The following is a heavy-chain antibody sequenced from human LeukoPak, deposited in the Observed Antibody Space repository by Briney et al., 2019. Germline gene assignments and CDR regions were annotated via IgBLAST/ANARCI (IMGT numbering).Heavy chain of an antibody. D-gene: IGHD2-15*01. Sequence: GRSLRLSCAASGFTFSSYAMHWVRRAPGKGLEWVAVISYDGSNKYYADSVKGRFTISRDNSKNTLYLQMNSLRAEDTAVYYCASRVAATLYGMDVWGQGTTVTVSS. CDR2: ISYDGSNK. CDR1: GFTFSSYA. J-gene: IGHJ6*02. CDR3: ASRVAATLYGMDV. V-gene: IGHV3-30-3*01.